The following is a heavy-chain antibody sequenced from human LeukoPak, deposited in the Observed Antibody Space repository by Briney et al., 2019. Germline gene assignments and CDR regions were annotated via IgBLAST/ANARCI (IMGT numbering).Heavy chain of an antibody. Sequence: SVKVSCKASGGTFSSYAISWVRQAPGQGLEWMGRIIPILGIANYAQKFQGRVTITADKSTSTAYMELSSLRSEDTAVYYCARGGDYYDSSGYCRYDAFDIWGQGTMVTVSS. J-gene: IGHJ3*02. V-gene: IGHV1-69*04. CDR2: IIPILGIA. CDR3: ARGGDYYDSSGYCRYDAFDI. D-gene: IGHD3-22*01. CDR1: GGTFSSYA.